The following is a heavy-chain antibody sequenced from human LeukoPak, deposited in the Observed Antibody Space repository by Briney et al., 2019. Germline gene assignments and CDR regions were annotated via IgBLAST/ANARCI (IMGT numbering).Heavy chain of an antibody. D-gene: IGHD3-22*01. CDR2: IYDSGST. J-gene: IGHJ4*02. V-gene: IGHV4-61*05. Sequence: SETLSLTCSVSGDSMSSNSYYWGWIRQPPGKGLEWIGNIYDSGSTNYNPSLKSRLTISVDTSKNQCSLKLSSVTAADTAVYYCARQSISGSSLSYFDYWGQGTLVNVSS. CDR1: GDSMSSNSYY. CDR3: ARQSISGSSLSYFDY.